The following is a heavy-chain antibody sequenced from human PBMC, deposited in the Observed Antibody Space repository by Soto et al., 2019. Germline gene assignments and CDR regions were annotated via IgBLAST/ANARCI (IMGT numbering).Heavy chain of an antibody. V-gene: IGHV3-23*01. D-gene: IGHD3-16*01. CDR1: GFTFSNYA. Sequence: GGSLRLSCAASGFTFSNYAMTWVRQGPGKGLEWVSGISGSGGRSYYADSVKGRFTISRNNSKSTLYLQMNSLRAEDTAVYYCAKAYFVWSSEQPYYFDYWGQGTLVTVSS. CDR3: AKAYFVWSSEQPYYFDY. J-gene: IGHJ4*02. CDR2: ISGSGGRS.